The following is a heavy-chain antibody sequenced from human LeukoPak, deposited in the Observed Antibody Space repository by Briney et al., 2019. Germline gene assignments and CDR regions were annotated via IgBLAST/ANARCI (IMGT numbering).Heavy chain of an antibody. J-gene: IGHJ4*02. Sequence: SETLSLTCTVSGGSISSSSYYWGWIRQPPGKGLEWIGSIYYSGSTYYNPSLKSRVTISVDTSKNQFSLKLSSVTAADTAVYYCAGGQAFSGYDSQKLPDSWGQGTLVTVSS. D-gene: IGHD5-12*01. CDR3: AGGQAFSGYDSQKLPDS. V-gene: IGHV4-39*07. CDR2: IYYSGST. CDR1: GGSISSSSYY.